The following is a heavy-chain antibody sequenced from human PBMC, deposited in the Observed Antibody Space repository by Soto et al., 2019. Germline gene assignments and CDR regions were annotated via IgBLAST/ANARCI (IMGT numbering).Heavy chain of an antibody. CDR3: ARTLFGWGIWFDP. CDR1: GGSISSGGYY. CDR2: IYDSGST. J-gene: IGHJ5*02. D-gene: IGHD3-10*02. Sequence: SETLSLTCTVSGGSISSGGYYWSWIRQHPGKGLEWIGYIYDSGSTNYNPSLKSRVTISVDTSKNQFSLKLSSVTAADTAVYYCARTLFGWGIWFDPWGQGTLVTVSS. V-gene: IGHV4-61*08.